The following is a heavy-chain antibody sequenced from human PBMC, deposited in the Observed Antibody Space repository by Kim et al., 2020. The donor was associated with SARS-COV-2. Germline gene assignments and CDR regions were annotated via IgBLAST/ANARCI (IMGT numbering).Heavy chain of an antibody. V-gene: IGHV2-70*11. CDR3: ARTAANYYYYGMDV. CDR2: IDWDDDK. J-gene: IGHJ6*02. Sequence: SGPTLVKPTQPLTLTCTFSGFSLSPSGMCVSWIRQPPGKALEWLARIDWDDDKYYSTSLKTRLTISKDTSKNQVVLTMTNMDPVDTATYYCARTAANYYYYGMDVWGQGTTVTVSS. D-gene: IGHD2-2*01. CDR1: GFSLSPSGMC.